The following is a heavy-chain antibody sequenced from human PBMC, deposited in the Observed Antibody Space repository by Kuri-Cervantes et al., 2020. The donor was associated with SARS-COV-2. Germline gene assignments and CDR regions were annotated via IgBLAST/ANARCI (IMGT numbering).Heavy chain of an antibody. D-gene: IGHD2-2*01. J-gene: IGHJ6*03. CDR1: GFIFSDYY. CDR2: IGPSGTTK. Sequence: GGSLRLSCTASGFIFSDYYMTWIRQAPGKGLEWVSNIGPSGTTKYYADSVKGRFTISRDNAKSSLFLQLTSLRAEDTAVYYCARVACSSSNCAIYYYYMDVWGKGTTVTVSS. V-gene: IGHV3-11*04. CDR3: ARVACSSSNCAIYYYYMDV.